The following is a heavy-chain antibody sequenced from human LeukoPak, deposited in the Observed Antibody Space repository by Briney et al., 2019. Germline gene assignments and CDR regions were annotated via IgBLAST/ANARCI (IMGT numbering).Heavy chain of an antibody. D-gene: IGHD6-13*01. CDR1: GGSFSGYY. J-gene: IGHJ4*02. CDR3: ARGRSSSWYPFDY. V-gene: IGHV4-34*01. Sequence: PSETLSLTCAVYGGSFSGYYWSWIRQPPGKGLEWIGEINHSGSTNYNPPLKSRVTISVDTSKNQFSLKLSSVTAADTAVYYCARGRSSSWYPFDYWGQGTLVTVSS. CDR2: INHSGST.